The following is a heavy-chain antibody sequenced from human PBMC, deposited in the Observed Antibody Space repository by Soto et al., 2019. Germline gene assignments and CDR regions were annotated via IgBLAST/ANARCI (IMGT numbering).Heavy chain of an antibody. J-gene: IGHJ4*02. CDR1: GFTFSDYY. CDR2: ISSSSSYT. V-gene: IGHV3-11*06. CDR3: ARDRSYYYDSSRPPA. Sequence: PGGSLILSCAASGFTFSDYYMSWIRQAPGKGLEWVSYISSSSSYTNYADSVKGRFTISRDNAKNSLYLQMNSLRAEDTAVYYCARDRSYYYDSSRPPARGQGNLVTV. D-gene: IGHD3-22*01.